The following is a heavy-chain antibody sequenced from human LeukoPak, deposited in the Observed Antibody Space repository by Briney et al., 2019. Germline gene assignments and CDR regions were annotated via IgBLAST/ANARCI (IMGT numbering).Heavy chain of an antibody. V-gene: IGHV4-39*01. J-gene: IGHJ4*02. CDR2: IYYSGST. CDR3: ARRLIAAAGNDY. D-gene: IGHD6-13*01. CDR1: GGSISSSSYY. Sequence: SETLSLTCTVSGGSISSSSYYWGWIRQPPGKGLEWIGRIYYSGSTYYNPSLKSRVTISVDTSKNQFSLKLSSVTAADTAVYYCARRLIAAAGNDYWGQGTLVTVSS.